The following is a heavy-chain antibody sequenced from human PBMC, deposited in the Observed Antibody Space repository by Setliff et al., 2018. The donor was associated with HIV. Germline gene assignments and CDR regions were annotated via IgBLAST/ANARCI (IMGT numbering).Heavy chain of an antibody. CDR3: ARASSDIPGVDSNYFDD. D-gene: IGHD2-2*01. J-gene: IGHJ4*02. Sequence: SETLSLTCTVSGDSISSGSNYWSWIRQPAGKGLEWIGRISSGPRYNPSLENRVTIPVDTSKSQFFLMLSSVTAADTAVYYCARASSDIPGVDSNYFDDWGQGTLVTVSS. CDR2: ISSGP. V-gene: IGHV4-61*02. CDR1: GDSISSGSNY.